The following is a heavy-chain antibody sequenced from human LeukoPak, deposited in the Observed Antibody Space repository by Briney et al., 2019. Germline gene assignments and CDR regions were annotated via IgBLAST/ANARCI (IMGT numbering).Heavy chain of an antibody. J-gene: IGHJ6*02. D-gene: IGHD1-1*01. Sequence: SSETLSLTCTVSGGSISSSSYYWGWIRQPPGKGLEWIGSIYYSGSTYYNPSLKSRATISVDTSKNQFSLKLSSVTAADTAVYYCARDAGHQLSRRNYYAMDVWGQGTTVTVSS. CDR1: GGSISSSSYY. CDR3: ARDAGHQLSRRNYYAMDV. CDR2: IYYSGST. V-gene: IGHV4-39*07.